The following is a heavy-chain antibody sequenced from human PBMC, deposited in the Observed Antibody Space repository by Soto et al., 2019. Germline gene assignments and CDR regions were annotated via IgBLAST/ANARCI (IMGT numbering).Heavy chain of an antibody. V-gene: IGHV1-18*01. CDR2: ISAYNGNT. CDR1: GYTFTSYG. J-gene: IGHJ4*02. D-gene: IGHD2-2*01. Sequence: GASVKVSFKASGYTFTSYGISGVRQAPGQGLKWMGWISAYNGNTNYAQKLQGRVTMTTDTSTSTAYMELRSLRSDDTAVYYCARDLGGCSSTSCFGYWGQGTLVTVSS. CDR3: ARDLGGCSSTSCFGY.